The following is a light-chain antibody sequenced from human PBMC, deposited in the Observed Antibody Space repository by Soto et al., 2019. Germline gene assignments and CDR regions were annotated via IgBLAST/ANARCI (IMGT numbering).Light chain of an antibody. CDR1: QSVTNN. CDR2: AAS. CDR3: QQHNNWIT. J-gene: IGKJ1*01. V-gene: IGKV3-15*01. Sequence: EVVMTQSPVTLSLSPGEGATLSCRASQSVTNNLAWYQQKPGQAPRLLMYAASTRATRIPARFSDSGSGTEFTLTISSLEPEDFAVYYCQQHNNWITFGQGTKVGIK.